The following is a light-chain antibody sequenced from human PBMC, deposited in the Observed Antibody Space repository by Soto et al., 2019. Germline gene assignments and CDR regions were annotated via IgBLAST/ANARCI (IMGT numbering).Light chain of an antibody. CDR3: SSYRRGSTYV. V-gene: IGLV2-14*03. J-gene: IGLJ1*01. CDR2: DVN. Sequence: QSALTQPASVSGSPGQSIAISCTGTSSDVDGYNYVSCHQYHPGKAPKFMIYDVNHWPSGVSNRFSGSKSGNTASLTISGLQAEDEADYYCSSYRRGSTYVFGTGTKVTVL. CDR1: SSDVDGYNY.